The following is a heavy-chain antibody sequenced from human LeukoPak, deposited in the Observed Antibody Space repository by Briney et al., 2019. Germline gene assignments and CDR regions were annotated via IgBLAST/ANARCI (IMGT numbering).Heavy chain of an antibody. CDR3: ARDYYDSSGYSGDY. D-gene: IGHD3-22*01. CDR1: GFTFSSYS. CDR2: ISDSSTYI. Sequence: GGSLRLSCAASGFTFSSYSMNWVRQAPGKGLEWVSSISDSSTYIHYADSVKGRFTISRDNAKNSLYLQMNSLRAEDTAVYYCARDYYDSSGYSGDYWXXXXLVXVSX. J-gene: IGHJ4*02. V-gene: IGHV3-21*01.